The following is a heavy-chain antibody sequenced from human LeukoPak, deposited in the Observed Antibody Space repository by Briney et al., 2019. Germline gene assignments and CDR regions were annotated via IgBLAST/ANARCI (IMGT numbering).Heavy chain of an antibody. CDR3: ARAHYDYVWGSYRSFDY. CDR2: ISAYNGNT. V-gene: IGHV1-18*01. Sequence: ASVKVSCKASGYTFTSYGISWVRQAPGQGLEWMGWISAYNGNTSYAQKLQGRVTMTTDTSTSTACMELRSLRSDDTAVYYCARAHYDYVWGSYRSFDYWGQGTLVTVSS. D-gene: IGHD3-16*02. J-gene: IGHJ4*02. CDR1: GYTFTSYG.